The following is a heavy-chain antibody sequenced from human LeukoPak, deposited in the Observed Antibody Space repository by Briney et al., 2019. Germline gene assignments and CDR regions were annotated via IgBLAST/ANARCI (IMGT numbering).Heavy chain of an antibody. J-gene: IGHJ4*02. CDR3: ARGGGSGFYLYYFDY. V-gene: IGHV4-59*01. Sequence: PSETLSLTCTVSGGSISSYYWSCIRQPPGKGLEWIGYIFYSGSTNYNPSLESRVTISVDTSKNQFSLKLSSVTAADTAVYYCARGGGSGFYLYYFDYWGQGTLVTVSS. D-gene: IGHD3-22*01. CDR1: GGSISSYY. CDR2: IFYSGST.